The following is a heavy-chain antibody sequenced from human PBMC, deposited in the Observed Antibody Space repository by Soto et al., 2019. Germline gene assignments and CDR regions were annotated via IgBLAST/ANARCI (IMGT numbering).Heavy chain of an antibody. J-gene: IGHJ5*02. Sequence: SETLSLTCAVYGGSFSGYYWSWIRQPPGKGLEWIGEINHSGSTNYNPSLKSRVTISVDTSKNQFSLKLSSVTAADTAVYYCARRFFDWLLSERSWFYPWGQGTLVTVSS. V-gene: IGHV4-34*01. CDR1: GGSFSGYY. CDR3: ARRFFDWLLSERSWFYP. D-gene: IGHD3-9*01. CDR2: INHSGST.